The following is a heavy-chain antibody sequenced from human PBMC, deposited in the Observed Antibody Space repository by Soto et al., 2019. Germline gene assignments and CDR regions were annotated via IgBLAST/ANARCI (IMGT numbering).Heavy chain of an antibody. V-gene: IGHV4-61*01. J-gene: IGHJ3*02. CDR2: IYYSGST. CDR3: ARDVISVAGTGIGAFDI. D-gene: IGHD6-19*01. Sequence: PSETLSLTCTVSGGSVSSGSYYWSWIRQPPGKGLEWIGYIYYSGSTNYNPSLKSRVTISVDTSKNQFSLKLSSVTAADTAVYYCARDVISVAGTGIGAFDIWGQGTMVTVSS. CDR1: GGSVSSGSYY.